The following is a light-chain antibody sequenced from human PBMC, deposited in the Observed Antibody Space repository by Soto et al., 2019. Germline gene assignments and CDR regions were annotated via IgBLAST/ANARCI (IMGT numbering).Light chain of an antibody. CDR2: AAS. CDR3: QQSYSTPWT. V-gene: IGKV1-39*01. Sequence: DIQMTQSPSSLSASVGDRVTITCRASQSISSYLNWYQQKPGKAPKLLIYAASSLQSGVPSRFSGSGSGTDFTITISSLQPEDFANYYCQQSYSTPWTFGQGTKVEIK. J-gene: IGKJ1*01. CDR1: QSISSY.